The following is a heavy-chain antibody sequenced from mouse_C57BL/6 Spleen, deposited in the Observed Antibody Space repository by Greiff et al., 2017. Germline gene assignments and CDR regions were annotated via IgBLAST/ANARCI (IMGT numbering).Heavy chain of an antibody. J-gene: IGHJ3*01. D-gene: IGHD1-1*01. Sequence: VQLQQSGAELVKPGASVKLSCTASGFNIKDYYMHWVKQRTEQGLEWIGRIDPEDGENKYAPKFQGKATITADTSSNTAYLQLSSLTSEDTAVYYCATYDYGSSAWFAYWGQGTLVTVSA. CDR3: ATYDYGSSAWFAY. CDR2: IDPEDGEN. V-gene: IGHV14-2*01. CDR1: GFNIKDYY.